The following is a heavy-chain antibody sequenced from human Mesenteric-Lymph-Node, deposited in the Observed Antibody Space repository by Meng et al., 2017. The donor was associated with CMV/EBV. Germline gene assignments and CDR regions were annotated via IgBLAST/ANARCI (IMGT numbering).Heavy chain of an antibody. CDR3: ARDVRAATSDY. V-gene: IGHV4-34*01. CDR1: GGSFGYYY. Sequence: LSCGVHGGSFGYYYWNWIRQFPGKGLEWIGEINHSGRTTYSPSLKSRVSMSIDTSKTQFSLNLSSVTDADTAVYYCARDVRAATSDYWGQGTLVTVSS. CDR2: INHSGRT. J-gene: IGHJ4*02. D-gene: IGHD2-15*01.